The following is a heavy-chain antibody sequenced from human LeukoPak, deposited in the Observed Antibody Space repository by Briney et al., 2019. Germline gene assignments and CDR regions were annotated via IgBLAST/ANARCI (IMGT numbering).Heavy chain of an antibody. CDR3: ARDPYSSGWYKDAFDI. CDR2: ISGSSSYI. Sequence: GGSLRLSCAASGFTFSSYSMNWVRQAPGKGLEWVSSISGSSSYINYADSVKGRFTISRDNAQNSLFLQLNSLRAEDTAVYYCARDPYSSGWYKDAFDIWGLGTMVTVSS. V-gene: IGHV3-21*01. CDR1: GFTFSSYS. D-gene: IGHD6-19*01. J-gene: IGHJ3*02.